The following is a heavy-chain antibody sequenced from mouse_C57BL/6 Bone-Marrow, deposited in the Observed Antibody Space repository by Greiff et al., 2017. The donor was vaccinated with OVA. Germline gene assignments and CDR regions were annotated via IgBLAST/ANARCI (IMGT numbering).Heavy chain of an antibody. D-gene: IGHD2-12*01. CDR3: ARSSYDDGYYFDY. CDR2: IYPGSGST. J-gene: IGHJ2*01. CDR1: GYTFTSYW. V-gene: IGHV1-55*01. Sequence: VQLQQSGAELVKPGASVKMSCKASGYTFTSYWITWVKQRPGQGLEWIGDIYPGSGSTNYNEKFKSKATLTVDTSSSTAYMQLSSLTSEDSAVYYCARSSYDDGYYFDYWGQGTTLTVSS.